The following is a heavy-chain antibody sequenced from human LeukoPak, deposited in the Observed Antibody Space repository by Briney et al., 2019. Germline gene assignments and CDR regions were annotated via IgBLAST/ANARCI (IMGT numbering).Heavy chain of an antibody. D-gene: IGHD1-26*01. Sequence: PGGSLRLSCAASGFAFSRYWMTWIRQAPVRGLEWVANIKSDLSEKYYADSVKGRFTISRDNAKNSLYLQMDSLRAEDTAVYYCARSWLIVGATPPTDVWGQGTTVTVSS. CDR1: GFAFSRYW. CDR3: ARSWLIVGATPPTDV. J-gene: IGHJ6*02. CDR2: IKSDLSEK. V-gene: IGHV3-7*01.